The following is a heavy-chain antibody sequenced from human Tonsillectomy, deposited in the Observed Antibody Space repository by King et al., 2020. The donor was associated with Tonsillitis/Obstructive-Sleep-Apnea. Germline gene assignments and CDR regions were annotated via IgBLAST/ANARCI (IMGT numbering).Heavy chain of an antibody. CDR2: IIPILGIA. V-gene: IGHV1-69*09. Sequence: QLVQSGAEVKKPGSSVKVSCKASGGTFSSYAISWVRQAPGQGLEWMGRIIPILGIANYAQKFQGRVAITAEKSTSTAYMELSSLRSEDTAVYYCAREGPGDTAMANYLDYWGQGTLVTVSS. CDR3: AREGPGDTAMANYLDY. J-gene: IGHJ4*02. D-gene: IGHD5-18*01. CDR1: GGTFSSYA.